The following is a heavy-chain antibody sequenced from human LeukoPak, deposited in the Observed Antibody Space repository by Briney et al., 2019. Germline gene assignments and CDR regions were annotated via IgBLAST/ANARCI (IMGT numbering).Heavy chain of an antibody. Sequence: GASVTVSFTASGYTFTDYYMHWVRQAPGQGLEWMGWINPNSGGTNFAQKFQGRVAMTRDTSISTAYMELGSLRSDDTAVYYCARARWQLVPYFDSWGQGTLVTVSS. CDR1: GYTFTDYY. V-gene: IGHV1-2*02. D-gene: IGHD6-6*01. J-gene: IGHJ4*02. CDR2: INPNSGGT. CDR3: ARARWQLVPYFDS.